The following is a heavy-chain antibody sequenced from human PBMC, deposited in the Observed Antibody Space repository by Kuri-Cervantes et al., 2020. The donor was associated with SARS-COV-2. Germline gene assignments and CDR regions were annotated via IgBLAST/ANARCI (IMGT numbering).Heavy chain of an antibody. CDR2: ISYDGSNK. V-gene: IGHV3-30-3*01. CDR3: XRDDPXDAFDI. Sequence: GESLKXXCAASGXTFSSYAMHWVRXAPGKGLEWVAXISYDGSNKXYADSVKGRFTISRDNSKNTLYLXMNSLRAEDTAVYYCXRDDPXDAFDIWGQGTMVTVSS. CDR1: GXTFSSYA. J-gene: IGHJ3*02.